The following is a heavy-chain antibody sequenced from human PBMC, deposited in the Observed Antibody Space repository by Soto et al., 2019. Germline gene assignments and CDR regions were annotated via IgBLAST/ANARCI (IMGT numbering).Heavy chain of an antibody. Sequence: SLRLSCAASGFTFDDYAMHWVRQAPGKGLEWVSGSSWNSGSIGYADSVKGRFTISRDNAKNSLYLQMNSLRAEDTALYYCAKDMGSGWYQDAFDIWGQGTMVTVSS. CDR2: SSWNSGSI. CDR1: GFTFDDYA. J-gene: IGHJ3*02. CDR3: AKDMGSGWYQDAFDI. D-gene: IGHD6-19*01. V-gene: IGHV3-9*01.